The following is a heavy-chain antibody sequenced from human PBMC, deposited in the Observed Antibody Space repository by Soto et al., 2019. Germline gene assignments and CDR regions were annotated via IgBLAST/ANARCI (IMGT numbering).Heavy chain of an antibody. V-gene: IGHV4-39*01. D-gene: IGHD3-22*01. CDR3: ASQDYDSSGYRHFDY. J-gene: IGHJ4*02. CDR2: IYYSGST. Sequence: QLQLQESGPGLVKPSETLSLTCTVSGGSISSSSYYWGWIRQPPGKGLEWIGSIYYSGSTYYNPSLKSRVTISVDPSKNQFSLKLSSVTAADTAVYYCASQDYDSSGYRHFDYWGQGTLVTVSS. CDR1: GGSISSSSYY.